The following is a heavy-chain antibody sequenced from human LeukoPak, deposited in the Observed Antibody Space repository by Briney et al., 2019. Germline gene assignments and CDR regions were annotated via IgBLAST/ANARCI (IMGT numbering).Heavy chain of an antibody. CDR2: IFHTGST. J-gene: IGHJ4*02. V-gene: IGHV4-30-2*01. CDR1: GDSISSGAYS. Sequence: SQTLSLTCVVSGDSISSGAYSWSWIRQPPGKGLEWIGYIFHTGSTFYNPSLKSRVTISVDTSKNQFSLKLSSVTAADTAVYYCARSSATIVLLSFSPYFDYWGQGTLVTVSS. CDR3: ARSSATIVLLSFSPYFDY. D-gene: IGHD5-12*01.